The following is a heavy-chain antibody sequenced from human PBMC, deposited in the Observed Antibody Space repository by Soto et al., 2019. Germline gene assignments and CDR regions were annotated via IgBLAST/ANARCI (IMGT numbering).Heavy chain of an antibody. CDR3: ARTVMPVGNLEAFDH. V-gene: IGHV4-61*01. Sequence: SETLSLTCNVSGGSVSSFKYFWSWIRQPPGKGLEWIAYIYNNGNTNYNPSLKSRATISVDTSKNQCSLKLTSVTAADSAVYFCARTVMPVGNLEAFDHWGQGVLVTVSS. D-gene: IGHD3-3*01. CDR1: GGSVSSFKYF. J-gene: IGHJ4*02. CDR2: IYNNGNT.